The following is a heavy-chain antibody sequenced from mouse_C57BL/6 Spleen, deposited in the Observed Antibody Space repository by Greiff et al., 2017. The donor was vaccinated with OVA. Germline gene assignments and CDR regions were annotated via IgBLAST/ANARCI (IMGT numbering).Heavy chain of an antibody. CDR2: IYPGDGDT. CDR3: ARSVYSNYFDY. J-gene: IGHJ2*01. CDR1: GYAFSSYW. Sequence: QVQLQQSGAELVKPGASVKISCKASGYAFSSYWMNWVQQRPGKGLEWIGQIYPGDGDTNYNGKFKGKATLTADKSSSTAYMQLSSLTSEDSAVYFCARSVYSNYFDYWGQGTTLTVSS. D-gene: IGHD2-5*01. V-gene: IGHV1-80*01.